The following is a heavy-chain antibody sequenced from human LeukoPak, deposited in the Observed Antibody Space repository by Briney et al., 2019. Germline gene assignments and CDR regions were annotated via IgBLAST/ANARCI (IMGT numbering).Heavy chain of an antibody. J-gene: IGHJ4*02. V-gene: IGHV3-30*18. Sequence: GGSLRLSCAASGFTFSSYGMHWVRQAPGKGLEWVAVISYDGSNKYYADSVKGRFTISRDNSKNTLYLQMNSLRAEDTAVYYCAKDPEDGDYVFDYWGQGTLVTVSS. D-gene: IGHD4-17*01. CDR2: ISYDGSNK. CDR1: GFTFSSYG. CDR3: AKDPEDGDYVFDY.